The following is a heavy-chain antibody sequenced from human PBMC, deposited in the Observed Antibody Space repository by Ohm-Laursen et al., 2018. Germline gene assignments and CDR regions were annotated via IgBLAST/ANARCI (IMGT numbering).Heavy chain of an antibody. D-gene: IGHD3-10*01. J-gene: IGHJ4*02. CDR2: ISYDGSNK. Sequence: SLRLSCAASGFTFRSYGLHWVRQAPGKGLEWVAVISYDGSNKYYVDSVKGRFTISRDNSKNTLYLEVNSLKPEDTAMYYCAKDENMPIIRGLFDFWGQGALVTVSS. V-gene: IGHV3-30*18. CDR1: GFTFRSYG. CDR3: AKDENMPIIRGLFDF.